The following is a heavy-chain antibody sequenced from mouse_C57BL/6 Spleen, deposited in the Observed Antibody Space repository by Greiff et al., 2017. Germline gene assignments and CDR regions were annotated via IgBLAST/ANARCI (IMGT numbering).Heavy chain of an antibody. J-gene: IGHJ2*01. D-gene: IGHD4-1*01. V-gene: IGHV1-4*01. CDR3: ARGDWDVPDFDY. CDR2: INPSSGYT. CDR1: GYTFTSYT. Sequence: QVQLQQSGAELARPGASVKMSCKASGYTFTSYTMHWVKQRPGQGLEWIGYINPSSGYTKYNQKFKDKATLTADKSSSTAYMQLSSLTSEDSAVYYCARGDWDVPDFDYWGQGTTLTVSS.